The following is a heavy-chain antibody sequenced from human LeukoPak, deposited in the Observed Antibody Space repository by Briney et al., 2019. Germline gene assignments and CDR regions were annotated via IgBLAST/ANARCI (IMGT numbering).Heavy chain of an antibody. D-gene: IGHD4-23*01. CDR1: GGSISSGDYY. CDR2: IYHSGST. V-gene: IGHV4-30-2*01. Sequence: SETLSLTCTVSGGSISSGDYYWSWIRQPPGKGLEWIGYIYHSGSTYYNPSLKSRVTISVDRSKNQFSLKLSSVTAADTAVYYCAGGLTTVVPNFDYWGQGTLVTVSS. J-gene: IGHJ4*02. CDR3: AGGLTTVVPNFDY.